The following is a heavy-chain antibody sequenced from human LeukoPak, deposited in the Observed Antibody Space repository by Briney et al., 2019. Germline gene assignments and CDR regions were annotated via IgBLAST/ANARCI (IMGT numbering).Heavy chain of an antibody. CDR2: IFYSGSS. J-gene: IGHJ4*02. D-gene: IGHD6-25*01. CDR1: GDSLNSYY. Sequence: PSETLSHTCTVSGDSLNSYYWTWIRQPPGEGLQWIGYIFYSGSSNYNASLRSRVAISVDTSKNQFSLKLTSVTAADTAVYYCAGRAARFFDYWRQGILVTVSS. CDR3: AGRAARFFDY. V-gene: IGHV4-59*01.